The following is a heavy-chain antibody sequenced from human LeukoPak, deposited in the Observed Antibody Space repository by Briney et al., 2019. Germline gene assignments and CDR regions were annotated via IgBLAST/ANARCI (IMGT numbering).Heavy chain of an antibody. V-gene: IGHV3-9*01. J-gene: IGHJ4*02. CDR2: ISWNSGSI. CDR1: GFTFDDYA. D-gene: IGHD3-10*01. CDR3: AKDIRDGSGPFDY. Sequence: GGSLRLSCAASGFTFDDYAMHWVRQAPGKGLEWVSGISWNSGSIGYADSVKGRFTISRDNAKNSLYLQMNSLRAEDTALYYCAKDIRDGSGPFDYWGQGTLVTVSS.